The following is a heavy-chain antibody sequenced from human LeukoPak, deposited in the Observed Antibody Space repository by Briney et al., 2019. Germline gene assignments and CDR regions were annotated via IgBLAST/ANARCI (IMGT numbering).Heavy chain of an antibody. CDR2: ISRSTDYI. Sequence: TPGRSLRLSCAASGFTFSSYSMNWVRQAPGKGLEWVSSISRSTDYIYHADSVKGRFTISRDNAKNSLYLQMISLRAEDTAVYFCARSGGIAVADNFDYWGQGTLVTVSS. V-gene: IGHV3-21*01. D-gene: IGHD6-19*01. J-gene: IGHJ4*02. CDR3: ARSGGIAVADNFDY. CDR1: GFTFSSYS.